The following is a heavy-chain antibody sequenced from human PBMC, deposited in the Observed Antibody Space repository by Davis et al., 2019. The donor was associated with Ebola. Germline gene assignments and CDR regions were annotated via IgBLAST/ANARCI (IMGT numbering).Heavy chain of an antibody. CDR3: ARGRLRWERVYDY. D-gene: IGHD4-23*01. V-gene: IGHV4-34*01. CDR2: INHSGST. J-gene: IGHJ4*02. CDR1: GGSFSGYY. Sequence: MPSETLSLTCAVYGGSFSGYYWSWIRQPLGKGLEWIGEINHSGSTNYNPSLKSRVTISVDTSKNQFSLKLSSVTAADTAVYYCARGRLRWERVYDYWGQGTLVTVSS.